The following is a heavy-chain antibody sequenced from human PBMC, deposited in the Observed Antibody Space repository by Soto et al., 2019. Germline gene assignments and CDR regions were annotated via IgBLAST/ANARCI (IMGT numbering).Heavy chain of an antibody. D-gene: IGHD6-13*01. CDR2: ISSSGSTI. Sequence: LRLSCAASGFTFSSYEMNRVRQAPGKGLEWVSYISSSGSTIYYADSVKGRFTISRDNAKNSLYLQMNSLRAEDTAVYYCARWAAGTPDYYYYYGMDVWGQGTTVTVSS. J-gene: IGHJ6*02. CDR3: ARWAAGTPDYYYYYGMDV. V-gene: IGHV3-48*03. CDR1: GFTFSSYE.